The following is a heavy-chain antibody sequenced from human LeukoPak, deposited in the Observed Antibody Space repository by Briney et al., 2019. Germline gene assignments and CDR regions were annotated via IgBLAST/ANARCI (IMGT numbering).Heavy chain of an antibody. V-gene: IGHV4-4*02. CDR3: ASRRELTGEPY. J-gene: IGHJ4*02. D-gene: IGHD3-10*01. CDR2: IYHSGST. Sequence: GSLRLSCAASGFTFRSYAMSWVRQPPGKGLEWIGEIYHSGSTLFNPSLRSRVSISVDKSNNRFSLQLSSVTAADTAVYYCASRRELTGEPYWGQGTLVSVSS. CDR1: GFTFRSYAM.